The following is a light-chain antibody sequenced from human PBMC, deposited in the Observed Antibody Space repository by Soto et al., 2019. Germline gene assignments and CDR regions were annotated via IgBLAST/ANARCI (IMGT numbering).Light chain of an antibody. CDR1: QNVRGTY. J-gene: IGKJ1*01. Sequence: EIVLTQSPGTLSLAPGERATLSCRASQNVRGTYLGWYQQKPGQAPRLLIYDASRRATGIPDRFSGSGSGTDFTLTISRLEPEDFAVYYCQQYGSSPGTFGQGT. V-gene: IGKV3-20*01. CDR3: QQYGSSPGT. CDR2: DAS.